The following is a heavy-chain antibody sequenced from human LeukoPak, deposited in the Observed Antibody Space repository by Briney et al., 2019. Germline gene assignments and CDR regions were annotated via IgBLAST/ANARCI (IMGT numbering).Heavy chain of an antibody. D-gene: IGHD3-22*01. CDR2: ISSSGSTI. CDR3: ARDKSGVVVTPRRDRYYYGMDV. J-gene: IGHJ6*02. V-gene: IGHV3-11*01. Sequence: PGGSLRLSCAASGFTFSDYYMSWIRQAPGKGLEWVSYISSSGSTIYYADSVKGRFTISRDNAKNSLYLQMNSLRAEDTAVYYCARDKSGVVVTPRRDRYYYGMDVWGQGTTVTVSS. CDR1: GFTFSDYY.